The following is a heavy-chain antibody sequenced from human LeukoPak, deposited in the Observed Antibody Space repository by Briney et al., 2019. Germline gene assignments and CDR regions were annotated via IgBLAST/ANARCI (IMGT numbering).Heavy chain of an antibody. Sequence: PSETLSLTCTVSGDSIRSYYWSWIRQSPGKGLEWIGYIYYSGSTNYNPSLKSRVTISVDTSKNQFSLKLTSVTAADTAVYYCARVGLAVAAYGDYFDYWGQGTLVTVSS. CDR2: IYYSGST. J-gene: IGHJ4*02. V-gene: IGHV4-59*01. CDR3: ARVGLAVAAYGDYFDY. D-gene: IGHD6-13*01. CDR1: GDSIRSYY.